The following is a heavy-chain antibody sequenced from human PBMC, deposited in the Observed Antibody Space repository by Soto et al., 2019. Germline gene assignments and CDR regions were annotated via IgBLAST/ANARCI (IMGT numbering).Heavy chain of an antibody. CDR2: INAGYGNT. Sequence: QVHLVQSGAEVRKPGASVKVSCKASGYTFSSYAMHWVRTAPGQRLEWMGWINAGYGNTKSSQKFQDRVTISRDTSASTAYMELTSLRSEDTAVYYCARDTGDGTFDFCGQGTLVNVSS. J-gene: IGHJ4*02. CDR3: ARDTGDGTFDF. CDR1: GYTFSSYA. D-gene: IGHD7-27*01. V-gene: IGHV1-3*01.